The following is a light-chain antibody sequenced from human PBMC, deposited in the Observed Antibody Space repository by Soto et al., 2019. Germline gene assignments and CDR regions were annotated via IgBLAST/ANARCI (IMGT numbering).Light chain of an antibody. CDR2: ATS. J-gene: IGKJ4*01. V-gene: IGKV1-27*01. Sequence: DVHMTQSPSSLSAFVGDRVTITCRASQGIAPYLAWFQQKPGKVPKLLIYATSTLQSGVQSRFSGSGSGTDFTLTINSLQPEDVGTYYCQKYNSAPLTFGGGTKVDIK. CDR3: QKYNSAPLT. CDR1: QGIAPY.